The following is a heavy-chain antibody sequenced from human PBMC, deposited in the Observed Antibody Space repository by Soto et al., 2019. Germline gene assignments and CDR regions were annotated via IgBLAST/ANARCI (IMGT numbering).Heavy chain of an antibody. Sequence: SGGSLRLSCAASGFTFSSYSMNWVRQAPGKGLEWVSSITSSSSYIYYSDSVTGRFTISRDNPKNSLYLQMNSLRAEDTAMYYCARDGCSSSSCLYFDYWGQGTLVTVSS. CDR3: ARDGCSSSSCLYFDY. D-gene: IGHD2-2*01. J-gene: IGHJ4*02. V-gene: IGHV3-21*01. CDR2: ITSSSSYI. CDR1: GFTFSSYS.